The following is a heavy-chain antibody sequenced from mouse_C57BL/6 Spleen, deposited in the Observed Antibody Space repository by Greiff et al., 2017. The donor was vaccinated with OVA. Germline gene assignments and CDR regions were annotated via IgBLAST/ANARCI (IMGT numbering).Heavy chain of an antibody. CDR1: GYTFTSYW. D-gene: IGHD1-1*01. CDR2: IHPNSGST. Sequence: QVQLQQSGAELVKPGASVKLSCKASGYTFTSYWMHWVKQRPGQGLEWIGMIHPNSGSTNYNEKFKSKATLTVDKSSSTAYMQLSSLTSEDSAVYYCARSSITTVAYYYAMDYWGQGTSVTVSS. CDR3: ARSSITTVAYYYAMDY. V-gene: IGHV1-64*01. J-gene: IGHJ4*01.